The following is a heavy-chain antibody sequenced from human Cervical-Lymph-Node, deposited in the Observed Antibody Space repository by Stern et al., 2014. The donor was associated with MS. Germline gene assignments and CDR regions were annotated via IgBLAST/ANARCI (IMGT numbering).Heavy chain of an antibody. CDR3: ARERDLMITFEGVFVDY. V-gene: IGHV1-18*01. D-gene: IGHD3-16*02. CDR1: GYAFGTSD. Sequence: QMQLVQSGPEVKKPGASVKVSCQTSGYAFGTSDITWVRQAPGQGLAWMGWTRVNTGYTYYAQKFQGRIAMTADTSTTTAYMELRSLRSDDTAVYYCARERDLMITFEGVFVDYWGQGTLVTVSS. J-gene: IGHJ4*02. CDR2: TRVNTGYT.